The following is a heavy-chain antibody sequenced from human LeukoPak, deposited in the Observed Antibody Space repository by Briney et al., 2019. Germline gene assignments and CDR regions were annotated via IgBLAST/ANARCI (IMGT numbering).Heavy chain of an antibody. J-gene: IGHJ4*02. CDR2: ITPYNGNT. CDR3: ARGSGSYGYFDY. V-gene: IGHV1-18*01. D-gene: IGHD1-26*01. CDR1: GYSFTDYG. Sequence: GASVKVSCKASGYSFTDYGLSWVRQAPGQGLEWMGRITPYNGNTNYAQRFQGRVTMTTDTSTSTAYMELRSLRSEDTAVYYCARGSGSYGYFDYWGQGTLVTVSS.